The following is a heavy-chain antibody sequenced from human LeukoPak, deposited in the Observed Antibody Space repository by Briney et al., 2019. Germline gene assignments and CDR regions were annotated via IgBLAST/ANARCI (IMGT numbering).Heavy chain of an antibody. CDR3: ARDTKGDYWY. D-gene: IGHD4-17*01. CDR2: INPNSGGT. Sequence: ASVKVSCKASGYTFTGHYMHWVRQAPGQGLEWMGWINPNSGGTNYAQKFQGRVTMTRDTSISTAYMELSRLRSDDTAVYYCARDTKGDYWYWGQGTLVTVSS. J-gene: IGHJ4*02. V-gene: IGHV1-2*02. CDR1: GYTFTGHY.